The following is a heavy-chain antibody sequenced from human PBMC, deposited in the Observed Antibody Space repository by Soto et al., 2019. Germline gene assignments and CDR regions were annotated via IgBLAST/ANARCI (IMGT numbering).Heavy chain of an antibody. Sequence: SETLSLTCTVSGGSISSYYWSWIRQPPGKGLEWIGYIYYSGSTNYNPSLKSRVTISVDTSKNQFSLKLSSVTAADTAVYYCARLIPGGLYFDYWGQGTLVTVSS. J-gene: IGHJ4*02. CDR2: IYYSGST. CDR3: ARLIPGGLYFDY. V-gene: IGHV4-59*01. CDR1: GGSISSYY. D-gene: IGHD3-16*01.